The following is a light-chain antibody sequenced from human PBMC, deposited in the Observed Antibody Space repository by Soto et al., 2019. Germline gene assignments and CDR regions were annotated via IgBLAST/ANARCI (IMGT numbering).Light chain of an antibody. V-gene: IGKV3-20*01. Sequence: EIVLTQSPDTLSLSPGERATLSCWASHSVTTHLAWFQQRPGQTPRLLIYDASTRAPGIPARFSGRGSGTDFTLTISRLEPEDFAVYYCQQYGSSPLTFGGGTKVDIK. CDR1: HSVTTH. CDR2: DAS. CDR3: QQYGSSPLT. J-gene: IGKJ4*01.